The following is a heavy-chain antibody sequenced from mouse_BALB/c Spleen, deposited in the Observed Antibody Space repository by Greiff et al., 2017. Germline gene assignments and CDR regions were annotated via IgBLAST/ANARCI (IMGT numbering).Heavy chain of an antibody. CDR2: IAPGSGST. J-gene: IGHJ4*01. Sequence: DLVKPGASVKLSCKASGYTFTSYWINWIKQRPGQGLEWIGRIAPGSGSTYYNEMFKGKATLTVDTSSSTAYIQLSSLSSEDSAVYFCARSELPYYAMDYWGQGTTVTVSS. V-gene: IGHV1S41*01. CDR3: ARSELPYYAMDY. CDR1: GYTFTSYW.